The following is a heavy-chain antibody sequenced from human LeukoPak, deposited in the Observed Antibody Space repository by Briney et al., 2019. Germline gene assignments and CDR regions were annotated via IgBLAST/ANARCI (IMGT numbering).Heavy chain of an antibody. CDR3: ARDSGSGGWLLDY. D-gene: IGHD6-19*01. CDR1: GGSIGSYY. CDR2: IYTSGSP. Sequence: SETLSLTCTVSGGSIGSYYWSWLRQPAGKGLQWIGRIYTSGSPHYNPSLTSRVTMSVDTSKNQFSLTLSSVTAADTAVYYCARDSGSGGWLLDYWGQGTLVTVSS. V-gene: IGHV4-4*07. J-gene: IGHJ4*02.